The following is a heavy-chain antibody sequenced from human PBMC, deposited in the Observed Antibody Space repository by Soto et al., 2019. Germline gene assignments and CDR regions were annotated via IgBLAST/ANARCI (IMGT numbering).Heavy chain of an antibody. CDR2: IIPIVGTG. V-gene: IGHV1-69*13. CDR1: GGSFSSYA. D-gene: IGHD6-13*01. Sequence: SVKVSCKASGGSFSSYAISWVRQAPGQGLEWMGGIIPIVGTGDYAQNFQGRVTITADESTSTAYMELSSLRSEDTAMYYCARDLRAAGRPGMDVWGQGTTVTVSS. CDR3: ARDLRAAGRPGMDV. J-gene: IGHJ6*02.